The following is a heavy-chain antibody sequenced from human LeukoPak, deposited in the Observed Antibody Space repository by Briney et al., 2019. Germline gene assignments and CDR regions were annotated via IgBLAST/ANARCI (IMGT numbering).Heavy chain of an antibody. J-gene: IGHJ4*02. Sequence: ASVKVSCKASGYTFTNCGISWVRQAPGQGLEWMGWISAYTGNTNYAQKLQGRVTMTTDTSTSTAYMELRSLRSDDTAVYYCARDGITMDRGVIIAAVDYWGQGTLVTVSS. D-gene: IGHD3-10*01. CDR1: GYTFTNCG. V-gene: IGHV1-18*01. CDR3: ARDGITMDRGVIIAAVDY. CDR2: ISAYTGNT.